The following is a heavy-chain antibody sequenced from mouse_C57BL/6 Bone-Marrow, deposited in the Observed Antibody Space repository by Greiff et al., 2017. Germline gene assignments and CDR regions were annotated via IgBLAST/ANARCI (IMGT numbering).Heavy chain of an antibody. V-gene: IGHV1-62-2*01. J-gene: IGHJ4*01. CDR1: GYTFTEYT. D-gene: IGHD1-1*01. CDR3: ARIEDYLGAMYY. Sequence: VQLQQPGAELVKPGASVKLSCKASGYTFTEYTIHWVKQRSGQGLEWIGWFYPGSGSTKYNEKFKDKATLTADKSSSTVYMELSRLTSEDSAVYYGARIEDYLGAMYYWGQGTSVTVSS. CDR2: FYPGSGST.